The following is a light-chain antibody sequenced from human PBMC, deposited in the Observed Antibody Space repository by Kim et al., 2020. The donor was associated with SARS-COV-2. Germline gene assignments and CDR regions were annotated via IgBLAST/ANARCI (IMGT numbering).Light chain of an antibody. Sequence: RQPATSACTGNSNNVGDQGAAWLQQHQGHPPKLLSYRNNNRPSGISERLSASRSGNTASLTITGLQPEDEADYYCSAWDSSLSAWVFGGGTQLTVL. J-gene: IGLJ3*02. CDR2: RNN. V-gene: IGLV10-54*01. CDR1: SNNVGDQG. CDR3: SAWDSSLSAWV.